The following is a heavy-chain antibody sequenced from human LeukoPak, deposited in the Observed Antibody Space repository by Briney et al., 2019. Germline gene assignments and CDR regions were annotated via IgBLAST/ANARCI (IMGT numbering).Heavy chain of an antibody. Sequence: GGSLRLSWAASGFTFNDYYMSWIRQAPGKGLEWLSYINIGGTNTHYADSVKGRFTISSDNAKKSMYLEMNNLRAEDTAVYYCATDGAGFDTWGQGVLVTVSS. V-gene: IGHV3-11*01. CDR1: GFTFNDYY. CDR2: INIGGTNT. J-gene: IGHJ5*02. CDR3: ATDGAGFDT.